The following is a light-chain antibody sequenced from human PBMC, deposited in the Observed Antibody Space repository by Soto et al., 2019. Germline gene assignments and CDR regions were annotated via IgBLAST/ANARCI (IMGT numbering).Light chain of an antibody. CDR1: KLGDNY. CDR3: QAWDSSSAV. CDR2: QGN. Sequence: SYELTQPPSVSVSPGQTASITCSGDKLGDNYACWYQQKPGQSPVLVIYQGNKRPSGIPERFSGSNSGNTATLTISGTQAMDEADYYCQAWDSSSAVFGGGTKLTVL. V-gene: IGLV3-1*01. J-gene: IGLJ2*01.